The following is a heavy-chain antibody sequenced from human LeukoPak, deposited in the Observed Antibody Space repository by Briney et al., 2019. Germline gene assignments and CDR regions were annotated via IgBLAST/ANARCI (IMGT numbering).Heavy chain of an antibody. D-gene: IGHD6-13*01. J-gene: IGHJ5*02. CDR3: ARDPSSSWYRRKNWFDP. V-gene: IGHV1-46*01. Sequence: ASVKVSCKASGYTFTSYYMHWVRQAPGQGLEWMGIINPSGGSTSYAQKFQGRVTMTRDTSKNQFSLKLSSVTAADTAVYYCARDPSSSWYRRKNWFDPWGQGTLVTVSS. CDR1: GYTFTSYY. CDR2: INPSGGST.